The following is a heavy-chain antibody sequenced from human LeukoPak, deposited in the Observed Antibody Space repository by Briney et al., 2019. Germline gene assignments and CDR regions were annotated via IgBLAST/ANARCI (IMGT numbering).Heavy chain of an antibody. Sequence: GRSLRLSCAASGFMFSSFWMGWVRQAPGKGPEWVANIGPGSDTYYVESVRGRFTISRDNAQSSLYLQMDSLRGDDSAVYYCGRWGVSAGLDRWGQGTLVTVSS. CDR2: IGPGSDT. J-gene: IGHJ5*02. D-gene: IGHD3-10*01. CDR3: GRWGVSAGLDR. V-gene: IGHV3-7*01. CDR1: GFMFSSFW.